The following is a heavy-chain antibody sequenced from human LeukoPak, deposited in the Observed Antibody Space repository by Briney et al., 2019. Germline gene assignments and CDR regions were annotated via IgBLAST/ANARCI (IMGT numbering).Heavy chain of an antibody. D-gene: IGHD4-23*01. CDR1: GGSISSYY. CDR2: IYYSGST. Sequence: PSETLSLTCTVSGGSISSYYWSWMRQPPGKRLECRGYIYYSGSTNYNPSLKSRVTISVDTSKNPFSLKLSSLAAADPAVYYCASGGTPDWYFDLWGRGTLVTVSS. J-gene: IGHJ2*01. CDR3: ASGGTPDWYFDL. V-gene: IGHV4-59*01.